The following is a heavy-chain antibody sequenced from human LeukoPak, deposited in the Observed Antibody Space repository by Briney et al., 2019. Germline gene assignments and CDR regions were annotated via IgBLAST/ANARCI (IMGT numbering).Heavy chain of an antibody. CDR1: RFTFNNNG. V-gene: IGHV3-30*02. Sequence: PGGSLRLSCAASRFTFNNNGMHWVRQAPGKGLDWVAFIRYDGIIKYYSDSVKGRFAISRDNSNNTLYLQMNSLRTEDTAVYYCATARDPYCTGGSCYDAFDIWGQGTMVTVSS. CDR2: IRYDGIIK. CDR3: ATARDPYCTGGSCYDAFDI. J-gene: IGHJ3*02. D-gene: IGHD2-15*01.